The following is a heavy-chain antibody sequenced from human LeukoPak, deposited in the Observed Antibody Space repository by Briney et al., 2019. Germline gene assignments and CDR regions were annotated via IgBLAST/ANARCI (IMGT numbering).Heavy chain of an antibody. V-gene: IGHV3-7*03. CDR3: AKGIVATILNWFDP. Sequence: GGSLRLSCAASEFTFSSYWMSWVRQAPGKGLEWVANIKQDGSEKYYVDSVKGRFTISRDNAKNSLYLQMNSLRAEDTALYYCAKGIVATILNWFDPWGQGTLVTVSS. CDR2: IKQDGSEK. CDR1: EFTFSSYW. D-gene: IGHD5-12*01. J-gene: IGHJ5*02.